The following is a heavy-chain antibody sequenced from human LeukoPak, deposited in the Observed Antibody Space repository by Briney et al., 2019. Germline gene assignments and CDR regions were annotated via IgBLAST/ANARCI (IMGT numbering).Heavy chain of an antibody. Sequence: SETLSLTCTVSGGSISSGGYYWSWIRQPPGKGLEWIGYIYHSGSTYYNPSLKSRVTISVDRSKNQFSLKLSSVTAADTAVYYCARAPDWSPGESFFDYWGQGTLVTVSS. J-gene: IGHJ4*02. CDR1: GGSISSGGYY. V-gene: IGHV4-30-2*01. CDR2: IYHSGST. CDR3: ARAPDWSPGESFFDY. D-gene: IGHD3-9*01.